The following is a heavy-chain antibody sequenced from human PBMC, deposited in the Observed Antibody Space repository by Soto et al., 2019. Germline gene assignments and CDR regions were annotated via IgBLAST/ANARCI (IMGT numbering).Heavy chain of an antibody. CDR3: ARDGGVRGVIPKWFDP. Sequence: QVQLVQSGAEVKKPGSSVKVSCKASGGTFSSYAISWVRQAPGQGLEWMGGIIPIFGTANYAQKFQGRVTISADESRTTANMGLSSLRSEDTAVYYCARDGGVRGVIPKWFDPWGQGTLVTVSS. V-gene: IGHV1-69*01. CDR2: IIPIFGTA. D-gene: IGHD3-10*01. CDR1: GGTFSSYA. J-gene: IGHJ5*02.